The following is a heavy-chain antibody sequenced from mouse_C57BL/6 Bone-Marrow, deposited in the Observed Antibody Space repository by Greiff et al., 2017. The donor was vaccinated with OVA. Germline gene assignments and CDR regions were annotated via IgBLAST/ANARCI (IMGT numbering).Heavy chain of an antibody. D-gene: IGHD1-1*01. CDR1: GYTFTSYW. CDR2: INPSSGYP. CDR3: ARIPKNLLLPDAMDY. J-gene: IGHJ4*01. V-gene: IGHV1-7*01. Sequence: QVQLQQSGAELAKPGASVKLSCKASGYTFTSYWMHWVKQRPGQGLEWIGYINPSSGYPKYNQKLQDKATLTADKSSSTADMQLSSLTYEDAAVYYCARIPKNLLLPDAMDYWGQGTSVTVSS.